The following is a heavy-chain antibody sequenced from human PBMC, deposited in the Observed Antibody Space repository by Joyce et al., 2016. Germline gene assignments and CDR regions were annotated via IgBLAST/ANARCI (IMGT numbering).Heavy chain of an antibody. J-gene: IGHJ3*02. V-gene: IGHV3-15*01. CDR1: GFTFCNAW. CDR3: STAHPDFWSGDPTYGAFDI. D-gene: IGHD3-3*01. CDR2: IKSKTDGGTT. Sequence: EVQLVESGGGLVKPGGSLRLSCAASGFTFCNAWMSWVRQAPGKGREGVGRIKSKTDGGTTDDAAPGKGRCTNSRDDTKNTLYLQMNSLRSEDTAVYYCSTAHPDFWSGDPTYGAFDIWGQGTMVTVSS.